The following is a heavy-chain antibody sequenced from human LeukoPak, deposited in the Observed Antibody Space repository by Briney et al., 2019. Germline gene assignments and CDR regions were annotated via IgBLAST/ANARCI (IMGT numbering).Heavy chain of an antibody. Sequence: GESLKISCKGFGYSFTTYWIGWVRQMPGKGLEWMGIIYPGDSHTRYSPSFRGQVTISVDKTINTAYLQWSSLKASDTAMYYCARTSSVAVAGDHFDYWGQGTLSPSPQ. V-gene: IGHV5-51*01. CDR1: GYSFTTYW. CDR2: IYPGDSHT. CDR3: ARTSSVAVAGDHFDY. D-gene: IGHD6-19*01. J-gene: IGHJ4*02.